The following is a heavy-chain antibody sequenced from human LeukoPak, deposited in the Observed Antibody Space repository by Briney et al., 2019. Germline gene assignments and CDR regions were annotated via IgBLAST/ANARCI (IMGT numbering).Heavy chain of an antibody. CDR2: IFGGGDT. Sequence: PGGSLRLSCAASGFTVSNNYMSWVRQAPGKGLDWVSIIFGGGDTYYADSVKGRFTISRDNSKNMVFLQMNSVTGEDTAVYYCARVSFYAFDIWGQGTMVTVSS. V-gene: IGHV3-53*01. CDR3: ARVSFYAFDI. J-gene: IGHJ3*02. D-gene: IGHD2/OR15-2a*01. CDR1: GFTVSNNY.